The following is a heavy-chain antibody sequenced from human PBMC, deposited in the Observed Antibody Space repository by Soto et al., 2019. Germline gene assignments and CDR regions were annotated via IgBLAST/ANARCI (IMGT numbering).Heavy chain of an antibody. Sequence: SVKVSCKASGGTFSSYAISWVRQAPGQGLEWMGGIIPIFGTANYAQKFQGRVTITADKSTSTAYMELSSLRSEDTAVYYCARSQDSSSWYFMGDYYSGMDVWGQGTTVTV. CDR2: IIPIFGTA. CDR3: ARSQDSSSWYFMGDYYSGMDV. D-gene: IGHD6-13*01. CDR1: GGTFSSYA. J-gene: IGHJ6*02. V-gene: IGHV1-69*06.